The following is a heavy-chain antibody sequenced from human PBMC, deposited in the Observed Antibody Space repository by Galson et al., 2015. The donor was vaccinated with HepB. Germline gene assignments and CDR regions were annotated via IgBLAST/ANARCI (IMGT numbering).Heavy chain of an antibody. V-gene: IGHV3-7*03. CDR1: GFTFSSHW. CDR3: ARIGDKLTLDN. J-gene: IGHJ4*02. Sequence: SLRLSCAASGFTFSSHWMSWVRQAPGKGLEWVANIKQDGSEKYYVDSVKGRFTISRDNARYSLNLQMNSLRGEDTAVYYCARIGDKLTLDNWGQGTLVTVSS. D-gene: IGHD3-16*01. CDR2: IKQDGSEK.